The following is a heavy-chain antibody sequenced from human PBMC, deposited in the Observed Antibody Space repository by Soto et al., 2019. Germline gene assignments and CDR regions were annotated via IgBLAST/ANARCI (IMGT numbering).Heavy chain of an antibody. CDR3: AKDRAASWTIDV. CDR2: IDGPGGRV. D-gene: IGHD3-10*01. J-gene: IGHJ6*04. Sequence: EVQLLESGGHLVQPGGSLRLSCAASGFTFSNYGVNWVRQAPGKGLEWVSNIDGPGGRVLYADSVKGRFTVSRDNSMSTLYLQMNSLRAEDTAVYYCAKDRAASWTIDVWGKGTTVAVSS. CDR1: GFTFSNYG. V-gene: IGHV3-23*01.